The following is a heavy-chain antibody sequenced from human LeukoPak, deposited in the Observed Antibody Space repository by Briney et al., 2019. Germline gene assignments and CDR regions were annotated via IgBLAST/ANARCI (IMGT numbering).Heavy chain of an antibody. J-gene: IGHJ4*02. CDR2: ISDTGNT. D-gene: IGHD2-15*01. CDR1: GFTFSSYE. CDR3: AKAPVTTCRGAFCHPFDY. V-gene: IGHV3-23*01. Sequence: PGGSLRLSCAASGFTFSSYEMNWVRQAPGKGLEWVSAISDTGNTYHADSVKGRFTISRDSSKNTLFLQMNRLRPEDAAVYYCAKAPVTTCRGAFCHPFDYWGLGTLVTVSS.